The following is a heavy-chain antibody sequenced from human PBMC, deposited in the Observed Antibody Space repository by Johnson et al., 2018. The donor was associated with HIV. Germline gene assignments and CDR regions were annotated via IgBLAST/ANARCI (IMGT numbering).Heavy chain of an antibody. CDR2: ISYDGSNK. D-gene: IGHD3-22*01. Sequence: QVQLVESGGGVVQPGRSLRLSCAASGFTFSSYAMHWVRQAPGKGLEWVAVISYDGSNKYYADSVKGRFNISRDNSNSTLYLQMNSLRGEETAMYYCAKVRGTMIVVFGAFDIWGQGTMVTVSS. J-gene: IGHJ3*02. CDR1: GFTFSSYA. CDR3: AKVRGTMIVVFGAFDI. V-gene: IGHV3-30-3*01.